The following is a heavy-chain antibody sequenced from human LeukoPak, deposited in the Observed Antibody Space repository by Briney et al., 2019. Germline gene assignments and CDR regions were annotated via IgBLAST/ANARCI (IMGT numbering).Heavy chain of an antibody. V-gene: IGHV1-18*01. CDR3: AREAPGITMIVVVKGGKSGAFDI. CDR2: ISAYNGNT. CDR1: GYTFTSYG. Sequence: ASVKVSCKASGYTFTSYGISWVRQAPGQGLEWMGWISAYNGNTNYAQKLQGRVTMTTDTSTSTAYMELRSLRSDDTAVYYCAREAPGITMIVVVKGGKSGAFDIWGQGTMVTVSS. J-gene: IGHJ3*02. D-gene: IGHD3-22*01.